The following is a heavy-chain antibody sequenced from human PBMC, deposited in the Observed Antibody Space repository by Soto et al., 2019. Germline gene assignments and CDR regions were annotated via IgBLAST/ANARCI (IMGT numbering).Heavy chain of an antibody. D-gene: IGHD7-27*01. CDR3: AKDRAHWGFDY. CDR2: ISGSGGST. J-gene: IGHJ4*02. CDR1: GFTFSSYA. Sequence: GGSLRLSCAASGFTFSSYAMSWVRQAPGKGLEWVSAISGSGGSTYYADSVKGGFTISRDNSKNTLYLQMNSLRAEDAAVYYCAKDRAHWGFDYWGQGTLVTVSS. V-gene: IGHV3-23*01.